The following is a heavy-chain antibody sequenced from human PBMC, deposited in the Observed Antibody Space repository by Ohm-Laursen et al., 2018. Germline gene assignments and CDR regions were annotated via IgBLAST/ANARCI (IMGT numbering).Heavy chain of an antibody. V-gene: IGHV1-8*01. CDR1: GYTLTSYD. D-gene: IGHD6-19*01. J-gene: IGHJ4*02. CDR2: MNPNSGNT. Sequence: ASVKVSCKASGYTLTSYDINWVRQAAGQGLEWMGWMNPNSGNTGYAQKFQGRVTMTRNTSISTAYMELSSLRSEDTAVYYCARGAVAVAGTGLDYWGQGTLVTVSS. CDR3: ARGAVAVAGTGLDY.